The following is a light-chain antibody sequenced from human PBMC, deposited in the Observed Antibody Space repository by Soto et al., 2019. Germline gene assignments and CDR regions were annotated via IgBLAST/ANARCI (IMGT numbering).Light chain of an antibody. Sequence: EIVLTQSPGTLSLSPGERATLSCRASQSVSSSYLAWYQQKPGQAPRLLIYGASSRATGIPDRFSGSGSGTDFTLTISRLEPEDFAVYYCQQYGSSPPAMYTFGQGXKXXIK. CDR3: QQYGSSPPAMYT. V-gene: IGKV3-20*01. J-gene: IGKJ2*01. CDR1: QSVSSSY. CDR2: GAS.